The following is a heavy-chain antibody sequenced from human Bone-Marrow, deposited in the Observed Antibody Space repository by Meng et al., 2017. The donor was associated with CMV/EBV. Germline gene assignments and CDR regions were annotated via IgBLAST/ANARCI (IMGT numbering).Heavy chain of an antibody. CDR3: ARDMHYDFWSGYYTPPSYYYGMDV. Sequence: GESLKISCAASGFTFSDYYMNWIRQAPGKGLEWVSYISSSGSTIYYADSVKGRFTISRDNAKNSLYLQMNSLRAEDTAVYYCARDMHYDFWSGYYTPPSYYYGMDVWGQGTTVTVSS. CDR2: ISSSGSTI. CDR1: GFTFSDYY. J-gene: IGHJ6*02. V-gene: IGHV3-11*04. D-gene: IGHD3-3*01.